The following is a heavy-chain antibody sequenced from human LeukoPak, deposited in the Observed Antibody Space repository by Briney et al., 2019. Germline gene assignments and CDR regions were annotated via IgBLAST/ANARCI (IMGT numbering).Heavy chain of an antibody. D-gene: IGHD6-13*01. CDR2: IKEDGSEK. Sequence: PGGSLRLSCAASGFTFSSYWMSWVRQAPGKGLEWVANIKEDGSEKYYVDSVKGRFTISRDNAKKSLFLQMNSLRVEDTAVYYCARGYIAAAYYYGMDVWGKGTTVTVSS. CDR1: GFTFSSYW. J-gene: IGHJ6*04. CDR3: ARGYIAAAYYYGMDV. V-gene: IGHV3-7*01.